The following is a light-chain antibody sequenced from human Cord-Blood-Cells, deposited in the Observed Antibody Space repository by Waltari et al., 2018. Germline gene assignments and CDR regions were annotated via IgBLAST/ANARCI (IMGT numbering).Light chain of an antibody. CDR2: DVS. V-gene: IGLV2-14*03. CDR3: SSYTSSSTLV. Sequence: QSALTQPASVSGSPGQSITISCTGTSSDVGGYNYVSWYQQHPGKAPKLRIYDVSNRPSWVSKRFSGSKSGNTASRTISGLQAEDEADYYCSSYTSSSTLVFGGGTKLTVL. J-gene: IGLJ3*02. CDR1: SSDVGGYNY.